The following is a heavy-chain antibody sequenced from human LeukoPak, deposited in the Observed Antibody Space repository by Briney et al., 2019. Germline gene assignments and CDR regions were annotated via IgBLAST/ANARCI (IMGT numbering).Heavy chain of an antibody. D-gene: IGHD5-12*01. CDR1: GYTFSYYG. CDR3: ARTGYCGYDPGDY. J-gene: IGHJ4*02. CDR2: IIPIFGTA. V-gene: IGHV1-69*06. Sequence: SVKVSCKASGYTFSYYGISWVRQAPGQGLEWMGGIIPIFGTANYAQKFQGRVTITADKSTSTAYMELSSLRSEDTAVYYCARTGYCGYDPGDYWGQGTLVNV.